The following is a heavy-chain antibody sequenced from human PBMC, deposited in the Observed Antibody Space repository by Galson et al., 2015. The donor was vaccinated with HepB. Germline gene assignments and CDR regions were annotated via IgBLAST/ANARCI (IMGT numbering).Heavy chain of an antibody. CDR1: GYTFTSYY. V-gene: IGHV1-46*01. D-gene: IGHD4-17*01. CDR2: INPSGGST. CDR3: ARDRRELDYGNLGTHPRYYYYGMDV. J-gene: IGHJ6*02. Sequence: SVKVSCKASGYTFTSYYMHWVRQAPGQGLEWMGIINPSGGSTSYAQKFQGRVTMTRDTSTSTVYMELSSLRSEDTAVYYCARDRRELDYGNLGTHPRYYYYGMDVWGQGTTVTVSS.